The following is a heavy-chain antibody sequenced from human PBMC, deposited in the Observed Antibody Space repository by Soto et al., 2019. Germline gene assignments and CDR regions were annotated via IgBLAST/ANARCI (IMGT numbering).Heavy chain of an antibody. J-gene: IGHJ4*02. CDR2: IYYSGST. V-gene: IGHV4-59*01. CDR1: GGSSSSYY. Sequence: PSETLSLTCTVSGGSSSSYYWSWIRQPPGKGLEWIGYIYYSGSTNYNPSLKSRVTISVDTSKNQFSLKLSSVTAADTAVYYCARENPDPPYYFDYWGQGTLVTVSS. CDR3: ARENPDPPYYFDY.